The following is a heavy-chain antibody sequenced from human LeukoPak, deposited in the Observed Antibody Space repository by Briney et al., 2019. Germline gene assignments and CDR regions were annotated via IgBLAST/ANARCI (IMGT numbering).Heavy chain of an antibody. D-gene: IGHD4-11*01. CDR3: ARDGSNFDPFDY. V-gene: IGHV3-48*03. Sequence: GGSLRLSCAASGFTFSSHEMNWVRQAPGKGLEWVSYISGSGSSIDYTESVEGRFTISRDNARNSLYLQMNSLRAEDAAVYYCARDGSNFDPFDYWGQGTLVTVSS. CDR2: ISGSGSSI. J-gene: IGHJ4*02. CDR1: GFTFSSHE.